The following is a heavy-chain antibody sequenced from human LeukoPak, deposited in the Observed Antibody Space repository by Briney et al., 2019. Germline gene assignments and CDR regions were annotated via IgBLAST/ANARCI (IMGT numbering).Heavy chain of an antibody. Sequence: SGGSLRLSCAASGFPLSSYAMSWVCQSPGRGLEWVSAISGGNGNTYYAYYADSVRGRFTISRDSSKNTLYLQMNSLRAEDTAVYYCAKFYDILTGYFDYWGQGTLVTVSS. CDR3: AKFYDILTGYFDY. J-gene: IGHJ4*02. CDR2: ISGGNGNTYYA. CDR1: GFPLSSYA. D-gene: IGHD3-9*01. V-gene: IGHV3-23*01.